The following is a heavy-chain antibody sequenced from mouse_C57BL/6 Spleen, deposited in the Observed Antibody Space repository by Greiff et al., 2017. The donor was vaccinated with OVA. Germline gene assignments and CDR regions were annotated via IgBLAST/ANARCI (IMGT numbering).Heavy chain of an antibody. V-gene: IGHV1-80*01. CDR2: IYPGDGDT. J-gene: IGHJ3*01. Sequence: QVQLQQSGAELVKPGASVTISCKASGYAFSSYWMTWVQQRPGKGLEWIGQIYPGDGDTNYNGKLTGQAPLNADKSSSTAYMQLSSLTSEDSAVYCCARDSSGSWFAYWGKGTLVTVSA. CDR1: GYAFSSYW. D-gene: IGHD3-2*02. CDR3: ARDSSGSWFAY.